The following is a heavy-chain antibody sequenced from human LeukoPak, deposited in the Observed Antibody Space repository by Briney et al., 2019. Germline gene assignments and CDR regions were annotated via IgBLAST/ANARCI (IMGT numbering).Heavy chain of an antibody. Sequence: GGSLRLSCAAPGFTFSSYSMNWVRQAPGKGLEWVSSISSSSSYIYYADSVKGRFTISRDNAKNSLYLQMNSLRAEDTAVYYCAVLYSSGWYSFDYWGQGTLVTVSS. D-gene: IGHD6-19*01. CDR3: AVLYSSGWYSFDY. V-gene: IGHV3-21*01. J-gene: IGHJ4*02. CDR2: ISSSSSYI. CDR1: GFTFSSYS.